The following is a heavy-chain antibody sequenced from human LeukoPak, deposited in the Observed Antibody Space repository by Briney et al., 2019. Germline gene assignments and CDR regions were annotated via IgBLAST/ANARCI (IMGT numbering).Heavy chain of an antibody. V-gene: IGHV1-2*02. CDR2: INPNSGGT. J-gene: IGHJ3*02. CDR3: ASRYCSGGSCYSVGDAFDI. CDR1: GYTLTGYY. D-gene: IGHD2-15*01. Sequence: ASVKVSCTASGYTLTGYYMHWVRQAPGQGLEWMGWINPNSGGTNYAQKFQGRVTMTRDTSISTAYMELSRLRSDDTAVYYCASRYCSGGSCYSVGDAFDIWGQGTMVTVSS.